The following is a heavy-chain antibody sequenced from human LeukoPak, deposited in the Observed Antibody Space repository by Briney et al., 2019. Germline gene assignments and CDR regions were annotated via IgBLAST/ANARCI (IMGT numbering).Heavy chain of an antibody. D-gene: IGHD3-3*01. Sequence: GGSLRLSCAASGFTVSSNYMSWVRQAPGKGLDWVGNIKQDGSETYYADSLKGRFTISRDNAKSALYLQMNSLRAEDTAVYYCARDAAYDFRNPYRYFQHWGQGTLVTVSS. CDR3: ARDAAYDFRNPYRYFQH. V-gene: IGHV3-7*01. J-gene: IGHJ1*01. CDR1: GFTVSSNY. CDR2: IKQDGSET.